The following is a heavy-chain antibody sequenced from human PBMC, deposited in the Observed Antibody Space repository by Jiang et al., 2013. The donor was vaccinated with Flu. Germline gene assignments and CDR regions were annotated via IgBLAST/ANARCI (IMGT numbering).Heavy chain of an antibody. CDR3: ANDIQGDYGTWFEY. J-gene: IGHJ4*02. CDR1: GFTFRNYA. V-gene: IGHV3-23*01. D-gene: IGHD4-17*01. Sequence: QLLESGGGWVQPGGSLRLSCVASGFTFRNYAMSWVRQAPGKGLEWVAAISSSGDNTYYADSVKGRFTISRDNHRDTLYLYMDTLAAGDTAQYFCANDIQGDYGTWFEYWGQGTLVTV. CDR2: ISSSGDNT.